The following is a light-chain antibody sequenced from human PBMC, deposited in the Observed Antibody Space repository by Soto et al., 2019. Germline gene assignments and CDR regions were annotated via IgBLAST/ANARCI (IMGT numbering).Light chain of an antibody. CDR2: GAS. V-gene: IGKV3-20*01. J-gene: IGKJ2*01. CDR1: QSVSSSY. Sequence: EIVLTQSPGTLYLSPGERATLSCRASQSVSSSYLAWYQQKPGQAPRPLIYGASSRAIGIPDRFSGSGSGTDFTLTISRLEPEDFAVYYCQQYGSSPYTFGQGTKLEIK. CDR3: QQYGSSPYT.